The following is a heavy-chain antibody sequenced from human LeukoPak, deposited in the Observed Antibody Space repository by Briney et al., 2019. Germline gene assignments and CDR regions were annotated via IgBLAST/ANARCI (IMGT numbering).Heavy chain of an antibody. CDR2: IQQDGSEK. D-gene: IGHD3-10*01. V-gene: IGHV3-7*01. CDR1: GFTFNYYW. J-gene: IGHJ4*02. CDR3: ARVRKLRTRGVMDPLDY. Sequence: PGGSLRLSCAASGFTFNYYWMTWVRQAPGQGLEWVANIQQDGSEKYYVDSVKGRFIISRDNAKNSQYLQMNSLRAEDTAVYYCARVRKLRTRGVMDPLDYWGQGTLVTVSS.